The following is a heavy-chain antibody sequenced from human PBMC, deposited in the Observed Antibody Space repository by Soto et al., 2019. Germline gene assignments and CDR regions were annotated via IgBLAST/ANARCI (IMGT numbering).Heavy chain of an antibody. V-gene: IGHV4-59*01. CDR2: IYCSGYA. D-gene: IGHD1-26*01. CDR1: NGSMTNMY. CDR3: ARDTVGLSGYGMDV. J-gene: IGHJ6*02. Sequence: PSETLSLTCSVSNGSMTNMYWNWIRQPPGKGLQWIAYIYCSGYAKYNPSLEIRGTISVDTSKNQFSLTLSSVTAADPAIYYCARDTVGLSGYGMDVCGQGTTITFAS.